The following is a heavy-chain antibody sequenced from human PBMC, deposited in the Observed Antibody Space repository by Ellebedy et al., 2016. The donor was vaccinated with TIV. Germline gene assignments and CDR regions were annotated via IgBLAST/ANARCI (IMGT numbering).Heavy chain of an antibody. Sequence: GGSLRLSCAVSGFDVSSNYWSWVRQAPGKGLDWVSIIYSAGSTYYSDSVKGRFTISRDSSNNTLHLQKTSLRADDTAVYYCARVDLGLAFDHWGRGALITVSS. J-gene: IGHJ4*02. CDR1: GFDVSSNY. V-gene: IGHV3-53*01. CDR3: ARVDLGLAFDH. D-gene: IGHD3/OR15-3a*01. CDR2: IYSAGST.